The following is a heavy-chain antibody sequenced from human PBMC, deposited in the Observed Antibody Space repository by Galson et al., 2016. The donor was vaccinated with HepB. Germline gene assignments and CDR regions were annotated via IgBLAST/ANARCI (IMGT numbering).Heavy chain of an antibody. Sequence: SLRLSCADSGFTFRNYAMDWVRQAPGKGLEWVAVIPYDGNYKYYADSVKGRFTIARDNSKNTLYLQMNSLRAEDTAVYYCARGLGSSRSAGGYYYYGMDVWGKGTTVTVSS. CDR2: IPYDGNYK. V-gene: IGHV3-30-3*01. CDR3: ARGLGSSRSAGGYYYYGMDV. J-gene: IGHJ6*04. CDR1: GFTFRNYA. D-gene: IGHD6-6*01.